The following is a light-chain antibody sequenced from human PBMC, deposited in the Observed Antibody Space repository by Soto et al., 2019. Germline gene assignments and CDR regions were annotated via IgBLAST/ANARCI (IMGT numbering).Light chain of an antibody. V-gene: IGKV1-27*01. Sequence: DIQITQSPSSLSASVGDRATITCRASQGFDHSLAWYQQKPGKVPKLLIYSASTLQSGVPSRFSGSGSGTAFTLTITSLQPEDVATYYCQEHYSAPPVAFGPGTKVDV. J-gene: IGKJ3*01. CDR1: QGFDHS. CDR2: SAS. CDR3: QEHYSAPPVA.